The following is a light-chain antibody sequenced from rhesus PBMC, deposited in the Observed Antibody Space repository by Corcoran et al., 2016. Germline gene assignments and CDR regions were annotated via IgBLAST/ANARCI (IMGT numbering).Light chain of an antibody. CDR3: QQYSSRPLT. J-gene: IGKJ4*01. CDR2: KAS. Sequence: DIQMTQSPSSLSASVGDTVTITCRASQGISSWLAWYQQKPGKAPKLLIYKASSLQSGVPSRFSGSGSGTYFTLTISSLQSEDCATYYCQQYSSRPLTFGGGTKVELK. V-gene: IGKV1-22*01. CDR1: QGISSW.